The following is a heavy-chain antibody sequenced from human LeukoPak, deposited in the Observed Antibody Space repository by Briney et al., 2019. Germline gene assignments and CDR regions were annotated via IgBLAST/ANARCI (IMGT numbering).Heavy chain of an antibody. CDR2: IRYDGSNK. CDR3: AKDIGELERRSGSPREFDP. J-gene: IGHJ5*02. V-gene: IGHV3-30*02. Sequence: GGSLRLSCAASGFTFSSYGMHWVRQAPGKGLEWVAFIRYDGSNKYYADSVKGRFTISRDNSKNTLYLQMNSLRAEDTAVYYCAKDIGELERRSGSPREFDPWGQGTLVTVSS. CDR1: GFTFSSYG. D-gene: IGHD1-1*01.